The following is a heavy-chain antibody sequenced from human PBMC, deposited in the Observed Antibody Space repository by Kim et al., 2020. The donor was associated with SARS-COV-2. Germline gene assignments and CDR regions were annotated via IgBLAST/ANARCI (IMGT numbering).Heavy chain of an antibody. CDR3: ASSRSSGWYLDYYYYGMDV. V-gene: IGHV7-4-1*02. CDR1: GYTFTSYA. CDR2: INTNTGNP. J-gene: IGHJ6*02. Sequence: ASVKVSCKASGYTFTSYAMNWVRQAPGQGLEWMGWINTNTGNPTYAQGFTGRFVFSLDTSVSTAYLQISSLKAEDTAVYYCASSRSSGWYLDYYYYGMDVWGQGTTVTVSS. D-gene: IGHD6-19*01.